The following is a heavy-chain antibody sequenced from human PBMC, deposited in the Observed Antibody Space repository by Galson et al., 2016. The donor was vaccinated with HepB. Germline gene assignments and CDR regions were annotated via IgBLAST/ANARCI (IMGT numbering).Heavy chain of an antibody. CDR3: ARGSTVFTFGGSIDSFDY. J-gene: IGHJ4*02. Sequence: SLRLSCAAPGFVFRDYYMSWSRQAPGQGLAGVSHISSRTSTIYYVDSVKDRFTISRDNAKNSLQLQMNNLRDEDTAVYYCARGSTVFTFGGSIDSFDYWGQGTLVTVSS. D-gene: IGHD3-16*02. CDR2: ISSRTSTI. V-gene: IGHV3-11*04. CDR1: GFVFRDYY.